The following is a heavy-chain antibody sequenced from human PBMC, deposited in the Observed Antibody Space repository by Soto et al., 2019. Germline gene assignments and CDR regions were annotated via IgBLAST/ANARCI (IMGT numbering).Heavy chain of an antibody. D-gene: IGHD6-19*01. CDR1: GYSFTNYW. CDR2: ISPDDSDT. CDR3: ARHGLAVAMYYGMDV. V-gene: IGHV5-51*01. Sequence: GESLKISCKGSGYSFTNYWIGWVRQMPGKGLEWMGIISPDDSDTRYSPSFQGQVTMSADKSINTAYLQWSSLKASDTAMYYCARHGLAVAMYYGMDVWGQGTLVTVSS. J-gene: IGHJ6*02.